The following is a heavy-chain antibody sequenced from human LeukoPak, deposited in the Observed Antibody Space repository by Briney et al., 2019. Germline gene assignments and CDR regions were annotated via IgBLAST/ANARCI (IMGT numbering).Heavy chain of an antibody. CDR2: ISSSGSTI. D-gene: IGHD3-9*01. CDR1: GFTFSDYY. CDR3: ARGDRYDILTGYYIRLDP. V-gene: IGHV3-11*01. J-gene: IGHJ5*02. Sequence: TPGGSLRLSCAASGFTFSDYYMSWIRQAPGKGLEWVSYISSSGSTIYYADSVKGRFTISRDNAKNSLYLQMNSLRAEDTAVYYCARGDRYDILTGYYIRLDPWGQGTLVTVSS.